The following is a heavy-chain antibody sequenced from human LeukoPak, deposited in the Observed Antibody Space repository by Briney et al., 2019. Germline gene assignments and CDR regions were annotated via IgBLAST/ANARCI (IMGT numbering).Heavy chain of an antibody. V-gene: IGHV4-39*01. J-gene: IGHJ5*02. CDR2: IYYSGST. D-gene: IGHD2-15*01. Sequence: SETLSLTCTVSGGSISSSSDYWGWIRQPPGKGLEWIGSIYYSGSTYYNPSLKSRVTISVDTSKNQFSLKLSSVTAADTAVYYCASLVVATRTFDPWGQGTLVTVSS. CDR1: GGSISSSSDY. CDR3: ASLVVATRTFDP.